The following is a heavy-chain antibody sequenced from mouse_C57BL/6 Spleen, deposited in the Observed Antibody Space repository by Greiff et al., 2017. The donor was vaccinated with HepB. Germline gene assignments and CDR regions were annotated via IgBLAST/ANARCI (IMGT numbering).Heavy chain of an antibody. CDR1: GFSLSTFGMG. CDR3: ARPRDDYDERAWFAY. V-gene: IGHV8-8*01. Sequence: QVTLKVCGPGILQPSQTLSLTCSFSGFSLSTFGMGVGWIRQPSGKGLEWLAHIWWDDDKYYNPALKSRLTISKDTSKNQVFLKIANVDTADTATYYCARPRDDYDERAWFAYWGQGTLVTVSA. J-gene: IGHJ3*01. D-gene: IGHD2-4*01. CDR2: IWWDDDK.